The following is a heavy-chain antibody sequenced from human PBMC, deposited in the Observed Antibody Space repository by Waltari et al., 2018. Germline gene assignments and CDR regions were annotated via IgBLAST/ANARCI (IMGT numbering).Heavy chain of an antibody. J-gene: IGHJ6*02. D-gene: IGHD2-15*01. CDR1: GFIFDTFW. Sequence: EVQLVESGGGLVQPEGSLRLSCSASGFIFDTFWMTWVRQAPGKGLEWVANINQDGSEKYDVDSGKGRFTISRDNAKNSLYLQMHRLRTEDTGIYYCARRTTPPDVWGQGTTVSVSS. V-gene: IGHV3-7*01. CDR3: ARRTTPPDV. CDR2: INQDGSEK.